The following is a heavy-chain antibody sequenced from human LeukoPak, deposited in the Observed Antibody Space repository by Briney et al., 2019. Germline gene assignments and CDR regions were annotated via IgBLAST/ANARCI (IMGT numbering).Heavy chain of an antibody. D-gene: IGHD3-16*02. Sequence: ASVKVSCKASGYTFTSYGISWVRQAPGQGLEWMGWISAYNGNTNYAQKLQGRVTMTTDTSTSTAYMELRSLRSDDTAVYYCAKDRQSRPVWGSYRSPLDYWGQGTLVTVSS. CDR3: AKDRQSRPVWGSYRSPLDY. CDR1: GYTFTSYG. CDR2: ISAYNGNT. V-gene: IGHV1-18*01. J-gene: IGHJ4*02.